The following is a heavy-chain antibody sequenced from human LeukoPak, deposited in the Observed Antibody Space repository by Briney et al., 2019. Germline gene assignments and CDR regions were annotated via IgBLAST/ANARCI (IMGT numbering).Heavy chain of an antibody. D-gene: IGHD2-2*01. CDR3: AIPYCSSTSCPRVFDY. CDR2: ISHSGST. Sequence: SETLSLTCAVYGGSFSGYYWSWIRQPPGKGLEWIGEISHSGSTNYNPSLKSRVTISVDTSKNQFSLKLSSVTAADTAVYYCAIPYCSSTSCPRVFDYWGQGTLVTVSS. CDR1: GGSFSGYY. J-gene: IGHJ4*02. V-gene: IGHV4-34*01.